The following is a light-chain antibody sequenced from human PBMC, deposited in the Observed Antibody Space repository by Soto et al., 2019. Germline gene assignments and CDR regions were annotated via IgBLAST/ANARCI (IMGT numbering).Light chain of an antibody. CDR2: GAS. J-gene: IGKJ3*01. Sequence: EIVLTQSPGTLSLSPGERATLSCRASQSVSSSYLAWYQQKPGQAPRLLIYGASSRATGIPDRFSGSGSGKDFTLTISRLEPEDFAVYYCQQYGSSLFTFGPGTIVDIK. CDR3: QQYGSSLFT. V-gene: IGKV3-20*01. CDR1: QSVSSSY.